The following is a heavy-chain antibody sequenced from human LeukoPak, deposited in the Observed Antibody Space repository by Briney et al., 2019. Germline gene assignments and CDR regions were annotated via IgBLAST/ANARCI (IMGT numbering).Heavy chain of an antibody. V-gene: IGHV4-59*01. CDR3: ARAFSGSGSYYSEMLYYYYYMDV. CDR1: GDSISSYY. CDR2: IYYSGNT. J-gene: IGHJ6*03. D-gene: IGHD3-10*01. Sequence: SETLSLTCTVSGDSISSYYWSWIRQPPGKGLEWIGYIYYSGNTKYNPSLKSRVTISVDTSKNQISLKLNSVPAADTAVYYCARAFSGSGSYYSEMLYYYYYMDVWGKGTTVTISS.